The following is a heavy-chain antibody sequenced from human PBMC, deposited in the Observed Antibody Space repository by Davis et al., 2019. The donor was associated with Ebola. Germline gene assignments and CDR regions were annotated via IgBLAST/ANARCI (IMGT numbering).Heavy chain of an antibody. CDR2: INHSGST. J-gene: IGHJ5*02. V-gene: IGHV4-34*01. CDR3: ARSPYGDNGDP. D-gene: IGHD4-17*01. CDR1: GWSFTGYY. Sequence: PSETLSLTCAVYGWSFTGYYWSWIRQPPGKGLEWIGEINHSGSTNYNPSLKSRVTISVDTSKNQFSLKLSSVTAADTAVYYCARSPYGDNGDPWGQGTLVTVSS.